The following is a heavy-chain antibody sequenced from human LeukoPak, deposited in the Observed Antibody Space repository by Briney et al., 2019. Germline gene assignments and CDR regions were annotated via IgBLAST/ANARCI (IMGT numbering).Heavy chain of an antibody. Sequence: GGSLRLSCAASGFTFSSYAMHWVRQAPGKGLEWVAVISYDGSNKYYADSVKGRFIISRDNSKNTLYLQMNSLRAEDTAVYYCTKALVGPTSQDAFDIWGQGTMVTVSS. D-gene: IGHD1-26*01. J-gene: IGHJ3*02. CDR2: ISYDGSNK. CDR3: TKALVGPTSQDAFDI. V-gene: IGHV3-30-3*01. CDR1: GFTFSSYA.